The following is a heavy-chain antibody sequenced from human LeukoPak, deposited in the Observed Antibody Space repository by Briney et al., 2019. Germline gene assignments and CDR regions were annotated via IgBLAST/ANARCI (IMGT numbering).Heavy chain of an antibody. CDR3: ARELWFVNAPGSWFDP. V-gene: IGHV4-30-2*01. CDR1: GDSISSGDYS. CDR2: IFHSGSS. J-gene: IGHJ5*02. D-gene: IGHD3-10*01. Sequence: PSQTLSLTCAVSGDSISSGDYSWSWLRQPSGKGLEWIGYIFHSGSSYYNPSLKSRVTISVDRSKNQFSLRLTSVTAADTAVYYCARELWFVNAPGSWFDPWGQGTLVTVSS.